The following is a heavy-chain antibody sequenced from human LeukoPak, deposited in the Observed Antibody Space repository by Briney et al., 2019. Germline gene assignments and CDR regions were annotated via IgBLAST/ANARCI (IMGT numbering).Heavy chain of an antibody. CDR3: ARGRYDGSGYFFFDF. CDR2: IYSSGRT. V-gene: IGHV4-4*07. CDR1: GASISSHY. D-gene: IGHD3-22*01. Sequence: SETLSLTCSVSGASISSHYWSWIRQPAREGLEWVGRIYSSGRTNYNPSLESRVTISLDTSKNQFSLNLGSVTAADTAVYYGARGRYDGSGYFFFDFWGQGTLVAVSS. J-gene: IGHJ4*02.